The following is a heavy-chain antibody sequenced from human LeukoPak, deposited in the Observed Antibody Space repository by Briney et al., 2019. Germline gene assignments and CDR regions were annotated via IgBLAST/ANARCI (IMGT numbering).Heavy chain of an antibody. Sequence: SRTLSPTSAVYGGSFSGYYWSWIRGPPGTGLESFGEFNHSLSTNCNPSLKGRVTISVDTSKNDFFSKLSSVTDADTAVYYWARVGDDDNLTGYLPESFDYWGQGTLVTVSS. D-gene: IGHD3-9*01. V-gene: IGHV4-34*01. J-gene: IGHJ4*02. CDR2: FNHSLST. CDR3: ARVGDDDNLTGYLPESFDY. CDR1: GGSFSGYY.